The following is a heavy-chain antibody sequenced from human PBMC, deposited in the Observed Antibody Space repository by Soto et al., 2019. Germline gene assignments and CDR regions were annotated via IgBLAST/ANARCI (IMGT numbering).Heavy chain of an antibody. V-gene: IGHV3-66*01. CDR3: APSGALVVPAAINHFDY. CDR1: GFTVSSNY. Sequence: GGSLRLSCAASGFTVSSNYMSWVRQAPGKGLEWVSVIYSGGSTYYADSVKGRFTISRDNAKNSLYLQMNSLRAEDTAVYYCAPSGALVVPAAINHFDYWGQGTLVTVSS. D-gene: IGHD2-2*02. J-gene: IGHJ4*02. CDR2: IYSGGST.